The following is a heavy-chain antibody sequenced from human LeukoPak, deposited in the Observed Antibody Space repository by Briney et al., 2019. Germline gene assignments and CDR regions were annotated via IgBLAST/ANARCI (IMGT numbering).Heavy chain of an antibody. CDR2: IRYDGSNK. J-gene: IGHJ4*02. D-gene: IGHD1-26*01. Sequence: GGSLRLSCAASGFTFSNYGMLWVRQAPGKGLEWVAFIRYDGSNKYYVASVKGRFTISRDNAKNALYLQMNSLRAEDTAVYYCARAGVGATQGVNYWGQGTLVTVSS. CDR1: GFTFSNYG. V-gene: IGHV3-30*02. CDR3: ARAGVGATQGVNY.